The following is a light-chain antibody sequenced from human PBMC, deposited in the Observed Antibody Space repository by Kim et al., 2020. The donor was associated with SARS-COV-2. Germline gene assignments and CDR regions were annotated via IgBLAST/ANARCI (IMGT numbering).Light chain of an antibody. Sequence: VSPGERVTLSCRDRQSDNSILAWYQQKPGQAPRLLIYGASSTVPGIPDRVRGSGSGTEFTLTINSLQSEDFAVYFCQHYYNLPPLTFGGGTKLEI. J-gene: IGKJ4*01. CDR2: GAS. CDR3: QHYYNLPPLT. CDR1: QSDNSI. V-gene: IGKV3-15*01.